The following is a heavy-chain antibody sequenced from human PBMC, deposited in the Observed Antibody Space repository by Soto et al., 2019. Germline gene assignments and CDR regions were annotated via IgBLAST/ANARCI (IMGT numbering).Heavy chain of an antibody. V-gene: IGHV1-69*12. CDR2: TFPFFAPS. D-gene: IGHD6-19*01. CDR3: ARDGAVAGTAPYYYGMDV. J-gene: IGHJ6*02. Sequence: QVQLVQSGAEVKKPESSVNVSCKASGGTFSNYAFSWVRQAPGQGLEWMGGTFPFFAPSTYAQKFQGRVTIAADDSTRTVYMELSSLTSADTAVYYWARDGAVAGTAPYYYGMDVWGQGTTVTVSS. CDR1: GGTFSNYA.